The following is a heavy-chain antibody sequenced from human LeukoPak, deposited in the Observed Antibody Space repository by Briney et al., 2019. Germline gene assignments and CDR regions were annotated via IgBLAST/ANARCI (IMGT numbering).Heavy chain of an antibody. CDR1: GFTFSDYY. CDR3: ARCRSGGRSGSYSDWFDP. Sequence: NPGGSLRLSCAASGFTFSDYYMSWIRQAPGKGLEWVSYISSSGSTIYYADSVKGRFTISRDNAKNSLYLQMNSLRAEDTAVYYCARCRSGGRSGSYSDWFDPWGQGTLVTVSS. CDR2: ISSSGSTI. J-gene: IGHJ5*02. D-gene: IGHD3-10*01. V-gene: IGHV3-11*01.